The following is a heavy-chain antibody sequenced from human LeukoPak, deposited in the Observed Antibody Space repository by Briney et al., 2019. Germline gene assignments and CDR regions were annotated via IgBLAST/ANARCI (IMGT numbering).Heavy chain of an antibody. D-gene: IGHD3-3*01. Sequence: SQTLSLTCTVSGGSINSGSHYWSWIRQPAGKGLEWIGCIYTTGSTNYNPSLESRVTISVDTSKNQFSLGLSSVTAADTAVYYCARSAYDFWSERDLYDYSYYMDVWGKGTTVTVSS. CDR2: IYTTGST. V-gene: IGHV4-61*02. CDR1: GGSINSGSHY. CDR3: ARSAYDFWSERDLYDYSYYMDV. J-gene: IGHJ6*03.